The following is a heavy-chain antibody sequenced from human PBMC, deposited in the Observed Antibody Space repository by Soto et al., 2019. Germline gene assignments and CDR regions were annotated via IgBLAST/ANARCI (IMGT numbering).Heavy chain of an antibody. J-gene: IGHJ6*02. D-gene: IGHD1-26*01. CDR2: ISEDGANK. CDR1: GFTFSSYG. Sequence: PGGSLRLSCAASGFTFSSYGMHWVRHAPGKGLEWVAFISEDGANKYYADSVKGRFTISRDNSKSTLYLQMNSLRAEDTAVYYCGKGRSYYYYYGVDVWGQGTTVTVSS. CDR3: GKGRSYYYYYGVDV. V-gene: IGHV3-30*18.